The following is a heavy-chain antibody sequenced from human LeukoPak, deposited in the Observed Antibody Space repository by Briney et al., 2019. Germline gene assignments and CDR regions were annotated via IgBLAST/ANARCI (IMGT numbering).Heavy chain of an antibody. J-gene: IGHJ4*02. CDR3: ARHEQWLLWVAY. V-gene: IGHV4-39*01. CDR2: IFYSGST. CDR1: GSSISRNKF. Sequence: SETLSLTCPVSGSSISRNKFWGLIRQPPRKGPEWIGSIFYSGSTYYNPSLKSRVTISVDTSKNHFSLELSSVTAADTAMYYCARHEQWLLWVAYWGKGTLVTVSS. D-gene: IGHD6-19*01.